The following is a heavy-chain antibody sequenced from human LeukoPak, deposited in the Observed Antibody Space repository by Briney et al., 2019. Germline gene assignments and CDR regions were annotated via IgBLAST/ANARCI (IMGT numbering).Heavy chain of an antibody. CDR3: AREQTPYYYDSSGYYNSFDY. V-gene: IGHV1-3*01. CDR2: INAGNGNT. D-gene: IGHD3-22*01. Sequence: GASVKVSCEASGYTFTSYAMHWVRQAPGQRLEWMGWINAGNGNTKYSQKFQGRVTITRDTSASTAYMELSSLRSEDTAVYYCAREQTPYYYDSSGYYNSFDYWGQGTLVTVSS. CDR1: GYTFTSYA. J-gene: IGHJ4*02.